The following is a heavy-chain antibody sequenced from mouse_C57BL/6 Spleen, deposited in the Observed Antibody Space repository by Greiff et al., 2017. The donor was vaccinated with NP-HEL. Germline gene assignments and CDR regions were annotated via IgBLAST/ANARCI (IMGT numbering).Heavy chain of an antibody. D-gene: IGHD3-3*01. CDR3: ARRDRTYWYGDV. Sequence: VQLQQPGAELVKPGASVKLSCKASGYTFTSYWMQWVKQRPGQGLEWIGEIDPSDSYTNYNQKFKGKATLTVDTSSSTAYMQLSSQTSEDSAVYYCARRDRTYWYGDVWGTGTTVTVSS. V-gene: IGHV1-50*01. CDR1: GYTFTSYW. J-gene: IGHJ1*03. CDR2: IDPSDSYT.